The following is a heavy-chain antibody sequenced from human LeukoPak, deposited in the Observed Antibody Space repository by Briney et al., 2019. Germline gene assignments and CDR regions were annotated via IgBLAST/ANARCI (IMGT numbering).Heavy chain of an antibody. D-gene: IGHD2-2*02. V-gene: IGHV3-21*04. J-gene: IGHJ5*02. CDR1: GFTFSSYS. CDR2: TGSGSSYI. Sequence: GGSLRLSCAASGFTFSSYSMNWVRQAPGKGLEWVSSTGSGSSYIYYADSVKGRFTISRDNSKNTLYLQMNSLRAEDTAVYYCAKGEGHCSSSACYSWLDPWGQGTLVTVSS. CDR3: AKGEGHCSSSACYSWLDP.